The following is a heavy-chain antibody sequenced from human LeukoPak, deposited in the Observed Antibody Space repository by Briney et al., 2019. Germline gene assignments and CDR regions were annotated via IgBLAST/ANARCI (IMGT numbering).Heavy chain of an antibody. V-gene: IGHV4-59*01. CDR2: IYYSGST. CDR1: GGSISSYY. CDR3: ARKITFGGVTYFDY. D-gene: IGHD3-16*01. Sequence: SETLSLTCTVSGGSISSYYWSWIRQPPGKGLEWIGYIYYSGSTNYNPSLKSRVTISVDTSKNQFSLKLSSVTAADTAVYYCARKITFGGVTYFDYWGREPWSPSPQ. J-gene: IGHJ4*02.